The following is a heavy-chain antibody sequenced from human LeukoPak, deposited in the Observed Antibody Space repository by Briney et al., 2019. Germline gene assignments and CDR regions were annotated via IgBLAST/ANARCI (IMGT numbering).Heavy chain of an antibody. CDR1: GFSFSNYA. D-gene: IGHD5-12*01. V-gene: IGHV3-23*01. J-gene: IGHJ4*02. CDR3: AKGAYDYVEIAYFDY. CDR2: IIGSSGST. Sequence: PGGSLRLSCVASGFSFSNYAMNWVRQAPGKGLEWVSLIIGSSGSTFYADSVKGRFTISRDKSKNTLYLQMNSLRAEDTALYYCAKGAYDYVEIAYFDYWGQGSLVTVSS.